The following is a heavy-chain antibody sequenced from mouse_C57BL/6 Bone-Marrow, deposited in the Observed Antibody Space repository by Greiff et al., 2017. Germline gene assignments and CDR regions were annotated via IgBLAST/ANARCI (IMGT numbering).Heavy chain of an antibody. Sequence: QVQLQQSGAELVRPGASVKLSCKASGYTFTSSGISWVKQRPGQGLEWIGEIYPRSGNTYYNEKFKGKATLTADKSSSTAYMALRSLTSEDSAVYFCARQYYGSHDYWGQGTTLTVSS. CDR1: GYTFTSSG. V-gene: IGHV1-81*01. CDR2: IYPRSGNT. J-gene: IGHJ2*01. CDR3: ARQYYGSHDY. D-gene: IGHD1-1*01.